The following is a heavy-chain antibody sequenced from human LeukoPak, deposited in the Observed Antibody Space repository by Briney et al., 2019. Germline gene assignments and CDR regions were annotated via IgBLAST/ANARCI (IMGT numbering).Heavy chain of an antibody. J-gene: IGHJ4*02. CDR2: LSGSGGST. CDR3: AKGRSGSYSPTWDY. V-gene: IGHV3-23*01. Sequence: PGGSLRLSCAASGFTFSNYAMSWVRQAPGRGLEWVSALSGSGGSTYYADSVKGRFTISRDNSKNTLYLQMNSLRVEDTAVYYCAKGRSGSYSPTWDYWGQGTLVTVSS. CDR1: GFTFSNYA. D-gene: IGHD1-26*01.